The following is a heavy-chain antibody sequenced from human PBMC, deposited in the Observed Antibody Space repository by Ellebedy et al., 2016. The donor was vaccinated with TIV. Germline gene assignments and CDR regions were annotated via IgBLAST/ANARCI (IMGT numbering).Heavy chain of an antibody. V-gene: IGHV4-59*08. D-gene: IGHD1-26*01. CDR1: GGSFSGYY. J-gene: IGHJ5*02. CDR3: ARRSGSYYEYNWFDP. Sequence: MPSETLSLTCAVYGGSFSGYYWSWIRQPPGKGLEWIGYIYYSGSTNYNPSLKSRVTISVDTSKNQFSLKLSSVTAADTAVYYCARRSGSYYEYNWFDPWGQGTLVTVSS. CDR2: IYYSGST.